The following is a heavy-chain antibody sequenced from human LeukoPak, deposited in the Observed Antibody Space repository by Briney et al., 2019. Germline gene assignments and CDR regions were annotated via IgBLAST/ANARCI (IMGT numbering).Heavy chain of an antibody. D-gene: IGHD3-10*01. CDR3: ARGRREYYYGSGITFDY. CDR2: INHSGST. CDR1: GFTFSSYA. Sequence: GSLRLSCAASGFTFSSYAMSWIRQPPGKGPEWIGEINHSGSTNYNPSLKSRVTISVDTSKNQFSLKLSSVTAADTAVYYCARGRREYYYGSGITFDYWGQGTLVTVSS. J-gene: IGHJ4*02. V-gene: IGHV4-34*01.